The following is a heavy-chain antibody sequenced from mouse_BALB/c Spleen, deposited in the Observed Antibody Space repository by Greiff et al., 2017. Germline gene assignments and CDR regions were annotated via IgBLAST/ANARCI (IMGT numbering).Heavy chain of an antibody. CDR2: ISSGGSYT. CDR3: ARPQLRRLYFDY. CDR1: GFTFSSYG. Sequence: EVKLVESGGDLVKPGGSLKLSCAASGFTFSSYGMSWVRQTPDKRLEWVATISSGGSYTYYPDSVKGRFTISRDNAKNTLYLQMSSLKSEDTAMYYCARPQLRRLYFDYWGQGTTLTVSS. V-gene: IGHV5-6*01. D-gene: IGHD1-2*01. J-gene: IGHJ2*01.